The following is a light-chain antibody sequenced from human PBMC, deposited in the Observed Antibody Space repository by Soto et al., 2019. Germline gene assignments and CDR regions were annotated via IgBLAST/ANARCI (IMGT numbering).Light chain of an antibody. CDR2: DAS. CDR3: QQRSNWPTWT. Sequence: EIVLTRSPATLSLSPGERATLSCRASQSVSSYLAWYQQKPGQAPRLLIYDASNRATGIPPRFSGSGCGTDFTLTISSLEPEDFAVYYCQQRSNWPTWTFGQGTKVEIK. J-gene: IGKJ1*01. CDR1: QSVSSY. V-gene: IGKV3-11*01.